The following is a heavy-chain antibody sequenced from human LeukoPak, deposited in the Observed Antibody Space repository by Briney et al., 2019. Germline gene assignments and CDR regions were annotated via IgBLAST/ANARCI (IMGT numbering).Heavy chain of an antibody. J-gene: IGHJ4*02. CDR3: ARSAGYSNGWLDY. CDR2: INHSRST. CDR1: GGSISSSNW. Sequence: SETLSLTCAVSGGSISSSNWWSWVRQPPGKGLEWIGEINHSRSTNYDPSLKSRVTISVDKSKNQFSLKLTSMTAADTAVYYCARSAGYSNGWLDYWGQGTLVTVSS. V-gene: IGHV4-4*02. D-gene: IGHD6-19*01.